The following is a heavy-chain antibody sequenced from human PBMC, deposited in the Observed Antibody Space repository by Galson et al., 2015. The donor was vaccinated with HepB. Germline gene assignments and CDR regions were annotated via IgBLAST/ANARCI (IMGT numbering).Heavy chain of an antibody. CDR3: AVEGGPHYYGSGSYSP. CDR2: IYYTGNT. Sequence: SLTCAVSGGSVSSNYYYWGWIRQPPGKGLEWIGNIYYTGNTYYKPSLKSRVTISMDTSKNQFSLKLNSVTAADTAIYYCAVEGGPHYYGSGSYSPWGQGTLVTVSS. J-gene: IGHJ5*02. CDR1: GGSVSSNYYY. V-gene: IGHV4-39*01. D-gene: IGHD3-10*01.